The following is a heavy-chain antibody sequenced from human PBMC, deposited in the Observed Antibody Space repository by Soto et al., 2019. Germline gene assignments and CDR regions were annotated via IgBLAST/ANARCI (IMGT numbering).Heavy chain of an antibody. CDR3: AETTGYSSGWYHY. D-gene: IGHD6-19*01. CDR2: ISYDGSNK. Sequence: QVQLVESGGGVVQPGRSLRLSCAASGFTFSSYGMHWVRQAPGKGLEWVAVISYDGSNKYYADSVKGRFTISRDNSKNTLYLQMNSLRAEDTAVYYCAETTGYSSGWYHYWGQGTLVTVSS. J-gene: IGHJ4*02. V-gene: IGHV3-30*03. CDR1: GFTFSSYG.